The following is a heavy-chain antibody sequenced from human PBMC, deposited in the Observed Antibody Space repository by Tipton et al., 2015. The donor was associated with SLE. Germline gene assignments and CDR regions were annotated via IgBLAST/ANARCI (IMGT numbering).Heavy chain of an antibody. CDR2: IYYSGTT. V-gene: IGHV4-39*01. Sequence: TLSLTCTVSGGSISGTSHYWGWIRQSPGKGLEWLGGIYYSGTTYYNPSLKSRVTLSVDTSKNQISLKLRPVTATDTAVYYCAGTPWLVRFEYWGQGTLVNVSP. CDR3: AGTPWLVRFEY. J-gene: IGHJ4*02. CDR1: GGSISGTSHY. D-gene: IGHD6-19*01.